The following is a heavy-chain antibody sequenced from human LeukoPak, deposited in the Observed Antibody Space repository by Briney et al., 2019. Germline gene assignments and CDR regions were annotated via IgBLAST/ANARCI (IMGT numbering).Heavy chain of an antibody. V-gene: IGHV1-46*01. CDR3: ARDLAFTGTTRGLGEAFEF. CDR1: GYTFTSYY. J-gene: IGHJ3*01. Sequence: ASVKVSCKASGYTFTSYYMHWVRQAPGQGLEWMAMINPSVGSTDYAQKFQGRVTVTRDTSTSTVSMELRSLRSEDTAVYYCARDLAFTGTTRGLGEAFEFWGQGTMVTVSS. CDR2: INPSVGST. D-gene: IGHD1-1*01.